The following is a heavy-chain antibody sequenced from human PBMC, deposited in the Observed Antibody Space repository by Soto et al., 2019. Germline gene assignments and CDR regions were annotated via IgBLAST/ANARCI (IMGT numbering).Heavy chain of an antibody. J-gene: IGHJ4*02. CDR3: AIVRVADSPLDH. V-gene: IGHV3-30*03. Sequence: QVQLVESGGGVVQPGRSLRLSCAGSGFIFSNYGMHWVRQAPGKGLEWVAFISYDGSVILYADSVKGRFTISRDNSKSTLFLHMNRPRAEDTAVYFCAIVRVADSPLDHWGQGSLVTVSS. D-gene: IGHD3-10*02. CDR1: GFIFSNYG. CDR2: ISYDGSVI.